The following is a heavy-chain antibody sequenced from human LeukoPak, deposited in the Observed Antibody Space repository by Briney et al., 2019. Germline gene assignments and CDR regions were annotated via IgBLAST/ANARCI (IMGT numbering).Heavy chain of an antibody. CDR1: GFTFSIYS. CDR3: ARAGPADY. J-gene: IGHJ4*02. Sequence: GGSLRLPCAASGFTFSIYSMNWVRQAPGKGLEWVSSISSSSNYIYYADSVKGRFTISRDNAKNSLYLQMNSLRAEDTAVYYCARAGPADYWGQGTLVTVSS. CDR2: ISSSSNYI. V-gene: IGHV3-21*01.